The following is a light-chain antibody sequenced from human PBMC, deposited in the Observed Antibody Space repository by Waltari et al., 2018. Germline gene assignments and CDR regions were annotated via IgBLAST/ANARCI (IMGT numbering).Light chain of an antibody. CDR3: SSYASSNFLV. CDR2: EAT. CDR1: RSDVGGFTY. V-gene: IGLV2-14*01. Sequence: QSALSQPASVSGSPGQSITIPCTGARSDVGGFTYVSWYQQNPGKAPKLLIFEATKRPSGVSIRFSGSTSGNTASLTISGLQAEDEADYYCSSYASSNFLVFGGGTKVTVL. J-gene: IGLJ3*02.